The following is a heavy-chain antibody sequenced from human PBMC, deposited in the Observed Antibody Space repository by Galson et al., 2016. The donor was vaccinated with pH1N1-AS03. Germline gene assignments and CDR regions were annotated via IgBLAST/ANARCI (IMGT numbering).Heavy chain of an antibody. CDR3: ARFSWGSRRRSGYPSMDV. Sequence: SLRLSCAASGFRVSSDSMTWVRQAPGKGLEWVSVIHSGGGTYYAGSVKGRFSLTRDNFKNTVDLQMNRLRTEVTAVYYCARFSWGSRRRSGYPSMDVWGQGTTVTVSS. CDR1: GFRVSSDS. J-gene: IGHJ6*02. D-gene: IGHD5-12*01. V-gene: IGHV3-53*05. CDR2: IHSGGGT.